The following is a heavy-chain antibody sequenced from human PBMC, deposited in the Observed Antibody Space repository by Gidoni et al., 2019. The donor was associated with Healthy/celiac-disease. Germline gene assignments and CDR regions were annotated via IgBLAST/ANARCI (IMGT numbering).Heavy chain of an antibody. D-gene: IGHD6-19*01. Sequence: QFQLQESGPGLVKPSETLSLTCTVSGGSISSYYWSWIRQPAGKGLAWIGRIYTSGSTKYNPSLKSRVTMSVDTSKNQFSLKLSSVTAADTAVYYCARDGLDRWYFDLWGRGTLVTVSS. V-gene: IGHV4-4*07. J-gene: IGHJ2*01. CDR3: ARDGLDRWYFDL. CDR1: GGSISSYY. CDR2: IYTSGST.